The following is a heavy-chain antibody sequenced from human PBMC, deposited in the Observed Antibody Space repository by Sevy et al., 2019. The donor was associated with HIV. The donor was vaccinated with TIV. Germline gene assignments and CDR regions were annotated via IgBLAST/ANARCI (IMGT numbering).Heavy chain of an antibody. V-gene: IGHV3-23*01. CDR3: AKDGVSRNKLWDWFDP. CDR2: IGGGDT. Sequence: GESLKISCATSGFTFNIYAMSWVRQAPGKGLEWVSTIGGGDTYYADSVKGRFTISSNDSKSAVYLQMNSLRADDTAVYYCAKDGVSRNKLWDWFDPWGQGTLVNVSS. CDR1: GFTFNIYA. D-gene: IGHD2-21*01. J-gene: IGHJ5*02.